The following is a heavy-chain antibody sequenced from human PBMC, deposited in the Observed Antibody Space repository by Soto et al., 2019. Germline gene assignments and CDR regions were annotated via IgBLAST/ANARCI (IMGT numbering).Heavy chain of an antibody. D-gene: IGHD3-10*01. J-gene: IGHJ6*02. V-gene: IGHV4-34*01. CDR2: INHSGST. CDR1: GGSFSGYY. Sequence: PSETLSLTCAVYGGSFSGYYWSWIRQPPGKGLEWIGEINHSGSTNYNPSLKSRVTISVDTSKNQFSLKLSSVTAADTAAYYCARVPLLWFGEFNYYYGMDVWGQGTTVTVSS. CDR3: ARVPLLWFGEFNYYYGMDV.